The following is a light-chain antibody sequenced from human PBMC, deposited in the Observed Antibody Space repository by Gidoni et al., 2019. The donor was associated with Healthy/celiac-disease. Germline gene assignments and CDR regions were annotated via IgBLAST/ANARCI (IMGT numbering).Light chain of an antibody. J-gene: IGKJ4*01. CDR3: QQRSNWPPLA. CDR2: DAS. CDR1: QSVSSY. V-gene: IGKV3-11*01. Sequence: IVLTQSPATLSLSPGERATLSCRASQSVSSYLAWYQQKPDQAPRLLIYDASNRATGIPARFSGSGSGTDFTLTISSLEPEDFAVYYCQQRSNWPPLAFXGXTKVEIK.